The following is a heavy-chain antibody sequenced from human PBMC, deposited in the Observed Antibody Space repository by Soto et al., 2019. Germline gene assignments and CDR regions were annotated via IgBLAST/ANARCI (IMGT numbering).Heavy chain of an antibody. CDR2: ISYDGSNK. Sequence: QMQLVESGGGVVQPGRSLRLSCAASGFTFSTFAMNWVRQAPGKGLEWVSVISYDGSNKYYADSVKGRFTISRDKSKNTLYLQMNSLRTEDTAVYYCASWGSMPGDYWGQGTLFTVSS. D-gene: IGHD3-16*01. J-gene: IGHJ4*02. CDR1: GFTFSTFA. V-gene: IGHV3-30-3*01. CDR3: ASWGSMPGDY.